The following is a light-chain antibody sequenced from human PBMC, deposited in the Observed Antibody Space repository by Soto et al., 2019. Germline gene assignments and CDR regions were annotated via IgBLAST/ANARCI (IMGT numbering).Light chain of an antibody. CDR1: HYFSSS. Sequence: EIVLTQSPVTLSLSPGERATLSCRASHYFSSSLAWYQQKPGQAPRLLIYDASNRATGVSARFSGSGSGTDFTLTISSLEPEDFAVYYCQQRYNWPLTFGGGTKVDIK. CDR2: DAS. CDR3: QQRYNWPLT. V-gene: IGKV3-11*01. J-gene: IGKJ4*01.